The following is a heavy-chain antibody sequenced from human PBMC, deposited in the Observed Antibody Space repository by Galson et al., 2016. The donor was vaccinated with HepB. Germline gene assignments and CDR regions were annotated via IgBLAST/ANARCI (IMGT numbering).Heavy chain of an antibody. Sequence: SETLSLTCTVSGGSISTYYWSWIRQPPGKGLEWIGYIYYSGSTNYNPSLKSRVTISIDTSKNQFSLKVTSVTAADTAVYYCARRNSGYYYGMDVWGQGTTVTVSS. V-gene: IGHV4-59*08. CDR1: GGSISTYY. CDR2: IYYSGST. CDR3: ARRNSGYYYGMDV. D-gene: IGHD6-19*01. J-gene: IGHJ6*02.